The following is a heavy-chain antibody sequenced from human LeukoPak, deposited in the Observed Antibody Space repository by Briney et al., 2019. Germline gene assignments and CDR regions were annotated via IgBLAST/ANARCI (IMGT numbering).Heavy chain of an antibody. CDR3: ARDTGYNTFDY. CDR2: IKEDGSAE. V-gene: IGHV3-7*05. CDR1: GFTFSNYW. J-gene: IGHJ4*02. D-gene: IGHD5-24*01. Sequence: GGSLRLSCAASGFTFSNYWMSWVRQAPGKGLEWVANIKEDGSAEYYVDSVKGRFTISRDNAKNSQYLQMNSLRAEDTAVYYCARDTGYNTFDYWGQGTLVTVSS.